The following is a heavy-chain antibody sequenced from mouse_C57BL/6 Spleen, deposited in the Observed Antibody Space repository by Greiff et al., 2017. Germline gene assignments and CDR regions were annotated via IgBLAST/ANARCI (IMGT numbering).Heavy chain of an antibody. Sequence: VQLKQPGAELVRPGPSVKLSCKASGYTFTSYWMHWVKQRPGQGLEWIGAIDPSDSYTNYNQKFKGKATLTVDTSSSTAYMQLSSLTSEDSAVYYCARSRNYYGSSYWYFDVWGTGTTVTVSS. CDR3: ARSRNYYGSSYWYFDV. CDR1: GYTFTSYW. J-gene: IGHJ1*03. V-gene: IGHV1-59*01. D-gene: IGHD1-1*01. CDR2: IDPSDSYT.